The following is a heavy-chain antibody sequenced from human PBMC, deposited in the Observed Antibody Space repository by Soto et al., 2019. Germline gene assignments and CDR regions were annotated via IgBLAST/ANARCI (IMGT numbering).Heavy chain of an antibody. D-gene: IGHD2-21*01. V-gene: IGHV3-30*18. J-gene: IGHJ4*02. CDR2: ISYDGSNK. CDR1: GFTFSSYG. CDR3: AKAQIATPFFDY. Sequence: GGSLRLSCAASGFTFSSYGMHWVRQAPGKGLEWVAVISYDGSNKYYADSVKGRFTISRDNSKNTLYLQMNSLRAEDTAVYYCAKAQIATPFFDYWGQGTLVTVSS.